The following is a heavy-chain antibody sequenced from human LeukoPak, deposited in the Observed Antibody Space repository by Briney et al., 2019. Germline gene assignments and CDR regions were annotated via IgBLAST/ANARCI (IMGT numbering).Heavy chain of an antibody. J-gene: IGHJ6*03. D-gene: IGHD2-15*01. V-gene: IGHV3-74*01. Sequence: GGSLRLSCAASGFTFSSYGMHWVRQAPGKGLVWVSRINSDGSSTSYADSVKGRFTISRDNAKNTLYLQMNSLRAEDTAVYYCARQAATSYYYYYYMDVWGKGTTVTVSS. CDR3: ARQAATSYYYYYYMDV. CDR2: INSDGSST. CDR1: GFTFSSYG.